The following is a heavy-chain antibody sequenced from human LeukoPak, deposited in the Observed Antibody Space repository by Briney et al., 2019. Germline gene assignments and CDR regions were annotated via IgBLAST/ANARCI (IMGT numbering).Heavy chain of an antibody. CDR3: ARLWYYYDSSGYSYYFDY. J-gene: IGHJ4*02. CDR2: IYYSGST. D-gene: IGHD3-22*01. CDR1: GGSISSYY. Sequence: SETLSLTCTVSGGSISSYYWSWIRQPPGKGLEWIGYIYYSGSTNYNPPLKSRVTISIDTSKNQFSLKLSSVTAADTAVYYCARLWYYYDSSGYSYYFDYWGQGTLVTVSS. V-gene: IGHV4-59*01.